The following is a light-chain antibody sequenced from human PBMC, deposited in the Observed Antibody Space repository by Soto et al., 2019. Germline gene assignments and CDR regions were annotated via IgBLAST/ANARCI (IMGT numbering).Light chain of an antibody. CDR2: GAS. CDR1: QNVNNNY. V-gene: IGKV3-20*01. CDR3: QQYGSSPGT. J-gene: IGKJ2*01. Sequence: DIVLTQSPGTLSLSPGERATLSCRASQNVNNNYLAWYQQKPGQAPRLLIRGASSRATGLPDRFSGSGSGTAFTLTISRLAHEDFAVYYCQQYGSSPGTFGQGTKLEIK.